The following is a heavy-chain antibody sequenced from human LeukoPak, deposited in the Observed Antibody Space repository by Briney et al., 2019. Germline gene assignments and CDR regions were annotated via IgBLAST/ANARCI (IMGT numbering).Heavy chain of an antibody. Sequence: PGGSLRLSCVASGFTFSSYAMSWVRQAPGKGLEWVSAISGSGGSTYYADSVKGRFTISRDNSKNTLSLQMNSLRAEDTAVYYCATRGTTVTTFFDYGGRGPLVTVSS. D-gene: IGHD4-17*01. CDR1: GFTFSSYA. CDR2: ISGSGGST. CDR3: ATRGTTVTTFFDY. J-gene: IGHJ4*02. V-gene: IGHV3-23*01.